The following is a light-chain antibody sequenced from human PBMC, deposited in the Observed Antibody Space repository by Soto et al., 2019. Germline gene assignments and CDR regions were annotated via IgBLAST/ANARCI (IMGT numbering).Light chain of an antibody. V-gene: IGLV2-14*01. CDR3: SSYTSSSTPYV. Sequence: QSVLTQPASVSGTPGQSITISCTGTSSDVGGYGYVSWYQQQPGKAPKLIIYEVTNRPSGTSSRFSASKSGNTASLTISGLQAEDEADYYCSSYTSSSTPYVFGTGAKVT. CDR1: SSDVGGYGY. CDR2: EVT. J-gene: IGLJ1*01.